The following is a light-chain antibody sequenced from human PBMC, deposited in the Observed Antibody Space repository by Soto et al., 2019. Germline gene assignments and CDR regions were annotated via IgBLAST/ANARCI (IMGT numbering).Light chain of an antibody. CDR2: LDSDGSH. V-gene: IGLV4-69*01. J-gene: IGLJ2*01. CDR1: SGHSSYA. CDR3: QTWGTGFKV. Sequence: QLVLTQSPSASASLGASVKLTCTLSSGHSSYAIAWHQQQPEKGPRYLMKLDSDGSHSRGDGIPDRFSGSSSGAERYLTISSLQSEDEADYYCQTWGTGFKVFGGGTKLTVL.